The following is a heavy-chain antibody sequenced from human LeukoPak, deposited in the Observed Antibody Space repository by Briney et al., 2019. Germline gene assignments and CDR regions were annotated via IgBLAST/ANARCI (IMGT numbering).Heavy chain of an antibody. CDR3: ARVTVPAAIPSRLGAFDI. V-gene: IGHV4-39*07. J-gene: IGHJ3*02. CDR1: GGSISSSSYY. Sequence: SETLSLTCTVSGGSISSSSYYWGWIRQPPGKGLEWIGSIYYSGSTYYNPSLKSRVTISVDTSKNQFSLKLSSVTAADTAVYYCARVTVPAAIPSRLGAFDIWGQGTMVTVSS. CDR2: IYYSGST. D-gene: IGHD2-2*01.